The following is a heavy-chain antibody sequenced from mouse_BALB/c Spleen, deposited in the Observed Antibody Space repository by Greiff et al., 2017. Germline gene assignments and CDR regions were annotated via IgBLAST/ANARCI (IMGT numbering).Heavy chain of an antibody. CDR1: GFSLTSYG. D-gene: IGHD2-3*01. V-gene: IGHV2-9*02. CDR2: IWAGGST. J-gene: IGHJ2*01. Sequence: QVQLQQSGPGLVAPSQSLSITCTVSGFSLTSYGVHWVRQPPGKGLEWLGVIWAGGSTNYNSALMSRLSISKDNSKSQVFLKMNSLQTDDTAMYYCARVYDGYYGGGYFDYWGQGTTLTVSS. CDR3: ARVYDGYYGGGYFDY.